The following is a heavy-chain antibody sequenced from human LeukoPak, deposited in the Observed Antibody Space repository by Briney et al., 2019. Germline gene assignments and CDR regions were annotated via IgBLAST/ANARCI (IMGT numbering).Heavy chain of an antibody. CDR2: ISNNGGYT. D-gene: IGHD3-10*01. V-gene: IGHV3-23*01. CDR1: GFTFSSSA. J-gene: IGHJ4*02. CDR3: AKITMATTPNY. Sequence: GGSLRLSCAASGFTFSSSAMSWVRQAPGKGLEWVSAISNNGGYTYYADSVKGRFSISRDNSKSTLYLQMSDLRAEDTAVYYCAKITMATTPNYWGQGTLVTVSP.